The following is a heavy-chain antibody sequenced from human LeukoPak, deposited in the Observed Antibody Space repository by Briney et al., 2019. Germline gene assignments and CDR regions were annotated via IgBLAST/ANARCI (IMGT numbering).Heavy chain of an antibody. Sequence: GGSLRLSCAASGFIFRNYWMSWVRQAPGKGLEWVANIKQDGGESFYVDSVKDRFTISRDNSKNSLYLQMNSLTAEDTAVYYCATTGVSVTSIPTAYWGQGTLVTVSS. CDR3: ATTGVSVTSIPTAY. CDR2: IKQDGGES. J-gene: IGHJ4*02. V-gene: IGHV3-7*01. D-gene: IGHD2-21*02. CDR1: GFIFRNYW.